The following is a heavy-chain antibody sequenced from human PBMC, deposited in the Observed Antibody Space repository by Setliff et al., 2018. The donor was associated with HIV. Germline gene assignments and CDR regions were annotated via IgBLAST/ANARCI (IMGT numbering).Heavy chain of an antibody. CDR2: IIPKSGGT. CDR1: GYTFTDNY. D-gene: IGHD3-22*01. Sequence: ASVKVSCKASGYTFTDNYIHWVRQAPGQGLEWMGWIIPKSGGTNYAQRFQVRVTMTRDTSISTAYMELSRLRSDDTAVYYCAREVDYDSSPGGHDAFDIWGQGTMVTVSS. J-gene: IGHJ3*02. CDR3: AREVDYDSSPGGHDAFDI. V-gene: IGHV1-2*02.